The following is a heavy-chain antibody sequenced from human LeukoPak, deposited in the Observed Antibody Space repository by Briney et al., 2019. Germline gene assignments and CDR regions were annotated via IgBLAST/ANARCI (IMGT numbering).Heavy chain of an antibody. CDR3: ARDGGLNTTFDS. Sequence: GGSLRLSCAAPVFNFRYYWMGWGRQAPGKGLEWVANTNPERSPEYYAASVRGLFTTSSANAHNFRYLQMNSLRAEDTAVYYCARDGGLNTTFDSWGQGTLVTVSS. D-gene: IGHD2-15*01. J-gene: IGHJ4*02. V-gene: IGHV3-7*01. CDR1: VFNFRYYW. CDR2: TNPERSPE.